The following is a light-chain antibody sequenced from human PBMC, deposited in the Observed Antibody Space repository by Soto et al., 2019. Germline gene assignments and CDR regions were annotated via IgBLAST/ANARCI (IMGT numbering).Light chain of an antibody. CDR2: GAS. CDR1: QSVSSSY. J-gene: IGKJ5*01. Sequence: EIVLTQSPGTLSLSPGERATLSCRASQSVSSSYLAWYQQKPGQAPRLLIYGASSRATGIPDRFSGSGSGTDFTLTTSRLEPEDFAVYYCQQYGSSPSMTFGQGTRLENK. V-gene: IGKV3-20*01. CDR3: QQYGSSPSMT.